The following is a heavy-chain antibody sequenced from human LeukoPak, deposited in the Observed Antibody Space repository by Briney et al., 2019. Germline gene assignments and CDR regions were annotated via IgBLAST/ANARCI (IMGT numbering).Heavy chain of an antibody. CDR3: AKAWAAAGTFAS. CDR2: IIGSGGDT. D-gene: IGHD6-13*01. Sequence: GGSLRLSCAASGFTFSSYAMSWVRQAPGKGLEWVSTIIGSGGDTYYADSVKGRFTISRDTSRNTLYLQMKSLRAEDTAVYYCAKAWAAAGTFASWGQGTLVTVSS. CDR1: GFTFSSYA. V-gene: IGHV3-23*01. J-gene: IGHJ4*02.